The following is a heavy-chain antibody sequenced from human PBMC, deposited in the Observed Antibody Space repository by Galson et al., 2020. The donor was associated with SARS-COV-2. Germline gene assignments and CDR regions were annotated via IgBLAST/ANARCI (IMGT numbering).Heavy chain of an antibody. J-gene: IGHJ4*02. Sequence: ASVKVSCKASGYTFTGYYIHWVRQAPGQGLEWMGWINPISGATVYAQEFQDRVTMTRDTSITTAYMDLSSLKSDDTAVYYCARVSPFYTAKFYFDYWGQGTLVTVSS. CDR2: INPISGAT. CDR3: ARVSPFYTAKFYFDY. D-gene: IGHD4-4*01. CDR1: GYTFTGYY. V-gene: IGHV1-2*02.